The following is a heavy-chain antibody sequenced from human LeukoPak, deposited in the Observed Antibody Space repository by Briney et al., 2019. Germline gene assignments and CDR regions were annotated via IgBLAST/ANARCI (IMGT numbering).Heavy chain of an antibody. D-gene: IGHD2-15*01. CDR3: ARDRGYCSGGSCYYWFDP. CDR2: INWNGGST. CDR1: GVTFDDYV. J-gene: IGHJ5*02. V-gene: IGHV3-20*04. Sequence: PGGALRLSCVPPGVTFDDYVMSWVRQAPGKGLEWVSGINWNGGSTGYADSVKGRFTISRDNAKNSLYLQMNSLRAEDTALYYCARDRGYCSGGSCYYWFDPWGQGTLVTVP.